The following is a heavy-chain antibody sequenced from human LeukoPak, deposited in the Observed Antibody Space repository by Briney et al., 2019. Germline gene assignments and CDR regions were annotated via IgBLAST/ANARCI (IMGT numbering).Heavy chain of an antibody. D-gene: IGHD3-10*01. V-gene: IGHV1-2*02. J-gene: IGHJ6*02. Sequence: ASVKVSCKAFGYTFTGYYMHWVRQAPGQGLEWMGWINPNSGGTNYAQKFQGRVTMTRDTSISTAYMELRSLRSDDTAVYYCARRAYGSGSYRTVYGMDVWGQGTTVTVSS. CDR3: ARRAYGSGSYRTVYGMDV. CDR1: GYTFTGYY. CDR2: INPNSGGT.